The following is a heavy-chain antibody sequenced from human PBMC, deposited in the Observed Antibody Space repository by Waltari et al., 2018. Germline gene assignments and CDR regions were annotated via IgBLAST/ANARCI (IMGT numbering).Heavy chain of an antibody. CDR1: GYTFINHG. CDR3: ARGGSRAGFDY. D-gene: IGHD3-10*01. J-gene: IGHJ4*02. V-gene: IGHV1-3*04. Sequence: QVQLLQSGAEVKKPGASVKLSCKASGYTFINHGIHWVRQAPGQRLEWMGWISTGNGHARYSQKSQDRGTRTRDTSATTVYMEVTTLKSEDTAVCYCARGGSRAGFDYWGQGTLVTVSS. CDR2: ISTGNGHA.